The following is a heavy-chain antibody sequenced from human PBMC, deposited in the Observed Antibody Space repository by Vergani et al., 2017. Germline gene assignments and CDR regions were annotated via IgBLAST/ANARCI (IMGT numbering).Heavy chain of an antibody. CDR3: ARHTTYTDS. V-gene: IGHV5-51*01. J-gene: IGHJ4*02. Sequence: EVELVQSGPEMRKPGESLKLSCKGSEYSFGNYWIGWVRQMPGKGLEWMGIIYPADSDTRYSPSFQGQVTISADKSISTAFLQWDSLKASETALYYCARHTTYTDSWGQGTLVTVSS. CDR2: IYPADSDT. D-gene: IGHD1-1*01. CDR1: EYSFGNYW.